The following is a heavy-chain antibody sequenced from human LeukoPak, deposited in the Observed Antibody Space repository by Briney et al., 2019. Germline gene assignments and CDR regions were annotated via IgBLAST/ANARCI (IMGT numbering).Heavy chain of an antibody. Sequence: GGSLRLSCAASGFISSNYWMSWIRQAPGKGLEWVSYISSSGSTTHYADSAKGRFTISRDNAKNSLYLQMNSLRAEDTAVYYCARDSPDYSIGYYYYGMDVWGQGTTVTVSS. CDR1: GFISSNYW. CDR3: ARDSPDYSIGYYYYGMDV. D-gene: IGHD4-11*01. V-gene: IGHV3-11*01. J-gene: IGHJ6*02. CDR2: ISSSGSTT.